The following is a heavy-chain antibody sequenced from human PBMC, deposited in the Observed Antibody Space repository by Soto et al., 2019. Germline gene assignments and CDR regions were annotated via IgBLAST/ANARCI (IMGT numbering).Heavy chain of an antibody. CDR2: IIPILGIA. CDR3: ARVDCSSTSCYSGWFDP. CDR1: GGTFSSYT. V-gene: IGHV1-69*02. J-gene: IGHJ5*02. Sequence: SVKVSCKASGGTFSSYTISWVRQAPGQGLEWMGRIIPILGIANYAQKFQGRVTITADKSTSTAYMELSSLRSEDMAVYYCARVDCSSTSCYSGWFDPWGQGTLVTVSS. D-gene: IGHD2-2*01.